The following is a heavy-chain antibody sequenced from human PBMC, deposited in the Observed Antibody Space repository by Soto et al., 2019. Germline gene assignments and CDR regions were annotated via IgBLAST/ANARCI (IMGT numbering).Heavy chain of an antibody. D-gene: IGHD2-15*01. Sequence: EVQLVESGGGLVKPGGSLRLSCAASGFTFSNAWMSWVRQAPGKGLEWVGRIKSKTDGGTTDYAAPVKGRFTISRDDSKNTLYLQINSLKTEDTAVYYCTTADPVARVFDYWGQGTLVTVSS. CDR2: IKSKTDGGTT. CDR1: GFTFSNAW. CDR3: TTADPVARVFDY. J-gene: IGHJ4*02. V-gene: IGHV3-15*01.